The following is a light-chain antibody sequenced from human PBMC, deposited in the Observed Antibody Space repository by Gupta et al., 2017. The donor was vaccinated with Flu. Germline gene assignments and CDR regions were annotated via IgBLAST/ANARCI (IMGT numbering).Light chain of an antibody. Sequence: EVVLTQSPATLSLSPGERATLSCGASQYVNSNYVAWYQQKPGLAPRLLIYDASSRATGIPDRFSGSVSGTDFTLTISRLEPEDFAVYSCQQYGNSPYTFGQGTKLEIK. CDR1: QYVNSNY. CDR2: DAS. CDR3: QQYGNSPYT. V-gene: IGKV3D-20*01. J-gene: IGKJ2*01.